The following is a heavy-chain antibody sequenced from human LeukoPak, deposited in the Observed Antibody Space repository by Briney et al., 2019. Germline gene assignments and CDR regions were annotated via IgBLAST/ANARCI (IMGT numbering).Heavy chain of an antibody. CDR2: ISTTSRNK. V-gene: IGHV3-21*01. J-gene: IGHJ4*02. D-gene: IGHD4-11*01. CDR1: GFTFSSYS. CDR3: ARGNSDYDHDY. Sequence: GGSLRLSCAASGFTFSSYSMNWVRQAPGKGLEWVSSISTTSRNKYYADSVKGRFTVSRDNAKNSLALQMNSLRAEDTAVYYCARGNSDYDHDYWGQGTLVTVSS.